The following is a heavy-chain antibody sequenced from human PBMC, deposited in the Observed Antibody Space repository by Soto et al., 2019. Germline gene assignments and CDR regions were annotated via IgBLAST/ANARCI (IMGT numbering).Heavy chain of an antibody. Sequence: GGSLRLSCAASGFTFSSYWMYWVRQAPGKGLVWVARIDTSGGGTDYADSVKGRFTISRDNAKNTLYLQMNSLRAEDTAVYYCARIVGTPPYYFDYWGQGTLVTVSS. J-gene: IGHJ4*02. CDR1: GFTFSSYW. CDR3: ARIVGTPPYYFDY. V-gene: IGHV3-74*01. CDR2: IDTSGGGT. D-gene: IGHD2-21*01.